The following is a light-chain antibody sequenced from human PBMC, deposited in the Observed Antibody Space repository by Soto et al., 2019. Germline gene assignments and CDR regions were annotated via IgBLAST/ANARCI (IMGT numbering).Light chain of an antibody. CDR2: GNS. CDR1: RSNIGTKT. Sequence: QSVLIQPPSVSGTPGQRVTITCSGSRSNIGTKTVNWYQQLPGTAPKLLIYGNSNRPSGVPDRFSGSKSGTSASLAITGLQAEDEADYYCQSYDSSLSGYFFGTGTKLTVL. J-gene: IGLJ1*01. V-gene: IGLV1-40*01. CDR3: QSYDSSLSGYF.